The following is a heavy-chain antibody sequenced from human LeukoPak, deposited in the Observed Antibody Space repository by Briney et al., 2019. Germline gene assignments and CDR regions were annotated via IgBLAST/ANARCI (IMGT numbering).Heavy chain of an antibody. V-gene: IGHV3-7*04. J-gene: IGHJ4*02. D-gene: IGHD4-23*01. CDR1: GFTFSSYW. CDR2: IKQDGSEE. Sequence: GGSLRLSCGASGFTFSSYWMSWVCQAPGKGLEWAANIKQDGSEEYYVDSVKGRFTISRDNAKNSLYLQMISLRVDDTAVYYCARARWAAGAASFDYWGQGSVVTVSS. CDR3: ARARWAAGAASFDY.